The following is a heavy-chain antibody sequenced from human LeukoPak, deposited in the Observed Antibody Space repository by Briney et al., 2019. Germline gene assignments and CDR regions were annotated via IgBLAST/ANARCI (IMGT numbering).Heavy chain of an antibody. D-gene: IGHD3-10*01. J-gene: IGHJ4*02. CDR2: VSSSDRTI. CDR3: ARAPTYGSGSSFDY. Sequence: GGSLRLSCAASGFTFRDYDMTWIRQAPGKGLEWVSYVSSSDRTIYNAESVKGRFTISRDNAKNSLYLQMNSLRAEDTAVYYCARAPTYGSGSSFDYWGQGTLVTVSS. CDR1: GFTFRDYD. V-gene: IGHV3-11*01.